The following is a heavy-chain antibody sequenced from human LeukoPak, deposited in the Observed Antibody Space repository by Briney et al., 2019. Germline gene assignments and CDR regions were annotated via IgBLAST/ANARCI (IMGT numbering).Heavy chain of an antibody. V-gene: IGHV4-59*01. CDR3: ARDMRMVRGVYDY. Sequence: PSETLSLTCTVSGGSINSYYWNWIRQPPGKGLEWIGHIYYSGTTNYNPSLKSRVTISVDTSKNQFSLKLSSVTAADTAVYYCARDMRMVRGVYDYWGQGTLVTVSS. CDR2: IYYSGTT. CDR1: GGSINSYY. J-gene: IGHJ4*02. D-gene: IGHD3-10*01.